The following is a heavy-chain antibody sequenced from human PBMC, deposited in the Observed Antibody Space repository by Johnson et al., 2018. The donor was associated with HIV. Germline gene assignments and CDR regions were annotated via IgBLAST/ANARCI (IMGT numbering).Heavy chain of an antibody. J-gene: IGHJ3*02. CDR2: ISFDGSEE. CDR3: ERGRISVTEVDLRGGGFDI. D-gene: IGHD3-22*01. CDR1: GLNFSDYG. V-gene: IGHV3-30*03. Sequence: QVQLVESGGGVVQPGRSVRLSCAVSGLNFSDYGMHWVRQAPGKGLEWVAVISFDGSEEYYADSVKGRFTVSRDNSKNTLYLQMNSLREEDTAVYHCERGRISVTEVDLRGGGFDIWGQGTMVTVSS.